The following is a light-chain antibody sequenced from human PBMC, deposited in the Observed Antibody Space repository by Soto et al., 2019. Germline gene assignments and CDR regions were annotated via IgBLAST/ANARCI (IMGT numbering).Light chain of an antibody. V-gene: IGKV3D-15*01. J-gene: IGKJ5*01. CDR3: QQYNNWIT. CDR2: GAS. CDR1: QSVSSN. Sequence: EIVMTQSPATLSVSPVERATLSCRASQSVSSNLAWYQQKLGQAPRLLIYGASSRATGIPDRFSGSGSGTEFTLTISSLQSDDFGVYYCQQYNNWITFGQGTRLEI.